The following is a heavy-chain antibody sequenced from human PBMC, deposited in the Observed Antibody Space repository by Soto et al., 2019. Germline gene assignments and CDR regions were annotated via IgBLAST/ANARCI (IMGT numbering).Heavy chain of an antibody. Sequence: QVQLVQSGAEVKQPGASVKLSCKASGYIFIHYYIHWVRQAPGQGLEWMATINPNGGSTNYAQKFQGRVTVTSDTSTTTVSMELNSLGSDDTAVYFCARSLLQGDFWGQGTLVTVSS. V-gene: IGHV1-46*01. CDR2: INPNGGST. CDR1: GYIFIHYY. D-gene: IGHD2-21*01. CDR3: ARSLLQGDF. J-gene: IGHJ4*02.